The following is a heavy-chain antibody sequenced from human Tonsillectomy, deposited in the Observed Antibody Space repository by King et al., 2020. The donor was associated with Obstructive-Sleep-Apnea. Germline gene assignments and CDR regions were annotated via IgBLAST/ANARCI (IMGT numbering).Heavy chain of an antibody. J-gene: IGHJ4*02. V-gene: IGHV3-30*18. CDR2: ISYDGSNK. D-gene: IGHD2-15*01. CDR3: AKMSEACGSCSGAFEPPSDY. Sequence: VQLVESGGGVVQPGRSLRLSCAASGFTFSSYGMHWVRQAPGKGLEWVAVISYDGSNKYYADSVKGRFTISRDNSKNTLYLQMNSLRAEDTAVYYCAKMSEACGSCSGAFEPPSDYWGQGTLVTVSS. CDR1: GFTFSSYG.